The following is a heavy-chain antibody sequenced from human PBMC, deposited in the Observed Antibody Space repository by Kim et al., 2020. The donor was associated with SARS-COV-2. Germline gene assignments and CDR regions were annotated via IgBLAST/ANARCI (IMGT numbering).Heavy chain of an antibody. Sequence: YARKLQGRVTMTTDTSTSTAYMELRSLRSDDTAVYYCARTARLVILPDYWGQGTLVTVSS. V-gene: IGHV1-18*01. J-gene: IGHJ4*02. D-gene: IGHD3-9*01. CDR3: ARTARLVILPDY.